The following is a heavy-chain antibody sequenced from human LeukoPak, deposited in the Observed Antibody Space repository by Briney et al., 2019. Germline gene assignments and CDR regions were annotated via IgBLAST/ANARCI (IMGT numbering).Heavy chain of an antibody. V-gene: IGHV1-2*02. D-gene: IGHD2-21*01. J-gene: IGHJ5*02. CDR3: ARAAYDSNWFDP. CDR2: INPNSGGT. Sequence: ASVKVSCKASGHIFTGYYMHWVRQAPGQRLEWMGWINPNSGGTNYAQKFQGRVTMTRDTSISTAYMELSRLRSDDTAVYYCARAAYDSNWFDPWGQGTLVTVSS. CDR1: GHIFTGYY.